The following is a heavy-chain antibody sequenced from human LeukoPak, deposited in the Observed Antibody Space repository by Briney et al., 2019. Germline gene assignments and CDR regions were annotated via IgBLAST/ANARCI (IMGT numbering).Heavy chain of an antibody. D-gene: IGHD2-2*01. CDR2: ISSSSSYI. CDR1: GFTFSSYS. CDR3: ARGTSPYYYGMDV. V-gene: IGHV3-21*01. Sequence: GGSLRLSCAASGFTFSSYSMNWVRQAPGKGLEWVSSISSSSSYIYYADSVKGRFTISRDNAKNSLYLQMNSLRAEDTAVYYCARGTSPYYYGMDVWGQGTTVTVSS. J-gene: IGHJ6*02.